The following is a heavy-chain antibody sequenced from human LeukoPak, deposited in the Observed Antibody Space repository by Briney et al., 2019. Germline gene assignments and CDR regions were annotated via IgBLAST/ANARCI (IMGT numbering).Heavy chain of an antibody. D-gene: IGHD7-27*01. Sequence: PGGSLRLSCAASGFTFSSYAMSWVRQAPGKGLEWVSSISSSSSYIYYADSVKGRFTISRDNAKNSLYLQMNSLRAEDTAVYYCARATGDPYYFDYWGQGTLVTVSS. CDR2: ISSSSSYI. CDR1: GFTFSSYA. J-gene: IGHJ4*02. V-gene: IGHV3-21*01. CDR3: ARATGDPYYFDY.